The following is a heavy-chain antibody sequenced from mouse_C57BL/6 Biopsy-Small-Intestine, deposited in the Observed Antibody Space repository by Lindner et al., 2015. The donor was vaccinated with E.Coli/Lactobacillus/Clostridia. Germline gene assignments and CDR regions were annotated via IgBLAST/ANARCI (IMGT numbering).Heavy chain of an antibody. CDR2: IDPESGDT. V-gene: IGHV14-4*01. CDR1: GFNIKDDY. CDR3: TSGALLSMDY. J-gene: IGHJ4*01. Sequence: VQLQESGAELVRPGASVKLSCTASGFNIKDDYTHWVKQRPEQGLEWIGWIDPESGDTEYASKFQGKATITADTSSNTAYLQLSSLTSEDTAVYYCTSGALLSMDYWGQGTSVTVSS. D-gene: IGHD2-10*01.